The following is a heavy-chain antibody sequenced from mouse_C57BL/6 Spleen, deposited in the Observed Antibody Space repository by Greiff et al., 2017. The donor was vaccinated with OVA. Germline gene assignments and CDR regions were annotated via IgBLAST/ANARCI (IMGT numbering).Heavy chain of an antibody. Sequence: VMLVESGAELVKPGASVKLSCKASGYTFTEYTIHWVKQRSGQGLEWIGWFYPGSGSIKYNEKFKDKATLTADKSSSTVYMELSRLTSEDSAVYFCARHEGYGSSMDYWGQGTSVTVSS. CDR1: GYTFTEYT. J-gene: IGHJ4*01. D-gene: IGHD1-1*01. CDR2: FYPGSGSI. CDR3: ARHEGYGSSMDY. V-gene: IGHV1-62-2*01.